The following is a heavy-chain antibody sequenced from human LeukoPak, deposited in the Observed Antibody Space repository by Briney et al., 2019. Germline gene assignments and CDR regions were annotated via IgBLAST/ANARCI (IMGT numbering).Heavy chain of an antibody. V-gene: IGHV4-59*01. CDR3: ARARARYFDWLD. CDR2: IYYSGST. D-gene: IGHD3-9*01. CDR1: GGSISSYY. Sequence: SATLSLTCTVSGGSISSYYWSWIRQPPGKGLEWIGYIYYSGSTNYYPSLKSRVTISVDTSKNQFSLKLSSVTAAGTAVYYCARARARYFDWLDWGQGTLVTVSS. J-gene: IGHJ4*02.